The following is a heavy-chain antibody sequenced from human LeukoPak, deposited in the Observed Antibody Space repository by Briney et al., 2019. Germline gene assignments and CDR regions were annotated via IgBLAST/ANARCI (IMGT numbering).Heavy chain of an antibody. Sequence: ASVKVSCKASGYTFTGYYMHWVRQAPGQGLEWMGRINPNSGGTNYAQKFQGRVTMTRDTSISTAYMELSRLRSDDTAVYYCARESGFEEHIVVVTGPPDYWGQGTLVTVSS. CDR2: INPNSGGT. V-gene: IGHV1-2*06. CDR1: GYTFTGYY. J-gene: IGHJ4*02. CDR3: ARESGFEEHIVVVTGPPDY. D-gene: IGHD2-21*02.